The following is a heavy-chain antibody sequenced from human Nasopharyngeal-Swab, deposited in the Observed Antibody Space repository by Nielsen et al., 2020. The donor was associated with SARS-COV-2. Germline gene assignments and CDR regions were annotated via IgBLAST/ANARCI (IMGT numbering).Heavy chain of an antibody. V-gene: IGHV3-48*01. CDR1: GFTFSRYA. J-gene: IGHJ4*02. D-gene: IGHD7-27*01. CDR2: ISGNSRAI. CDR3: AREYGTNWQHHFDY. Sequence: GESLKISCAASGFTFSRYAMNWVRQAPGKGLEWISYISGNSRAIFYADSVKGRFTISRDNAENSVYLQMNSLRAEDTAVYYCAREYGTNWQHHFDYWGQGIPVTVSS.